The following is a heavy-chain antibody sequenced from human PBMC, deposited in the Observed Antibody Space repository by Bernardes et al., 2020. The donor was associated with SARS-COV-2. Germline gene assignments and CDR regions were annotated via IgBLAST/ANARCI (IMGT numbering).Heavy chain of an antibody. CDR3: ARHIPRGPETDYNFEYYFDN. CDR2: IYYSGST. CDR1: GDSINSYY. D-gene: IGHD3-10*01. Sequence: SETLSLTCTVSGDSINSYYWSWLRQPPGKGLEWIGYIYYSGSTNYNPSLKSRFTISIDTSSNQFSLKLSSVTAGDTAVYYCARHIPRGPETDYNFEYYFDNWGQGTLVTVS. V-gene: IGHV4-59*08. J-gene: IGHJ4*01.